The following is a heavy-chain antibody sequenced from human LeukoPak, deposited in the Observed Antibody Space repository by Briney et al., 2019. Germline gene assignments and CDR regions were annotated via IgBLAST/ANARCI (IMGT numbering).Heavy chain of an antibody. CDR3: AKDGYCSSTSCYPNHFDS. Sequence: GGSLRLSCAAPGFTFSPYAMHWVRQAPGKGLEWVALISNDGSKKYYADSVKGRSTISRDNSKNTLDLQMNSLRAEDTAVYYCAKDGYCSSTSCYPNHFDSWGQGTLVTVSS. CDR2: ISNDGSKK. D-gene: IGHD2-2*03. CDR1: GFTFSPYA. V-gene: IGHV3-30*18. J-gene: IGHJ4*02.